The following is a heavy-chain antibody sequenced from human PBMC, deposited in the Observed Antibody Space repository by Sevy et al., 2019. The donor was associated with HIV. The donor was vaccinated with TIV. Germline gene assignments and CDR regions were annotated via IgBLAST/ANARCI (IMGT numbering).Heavy chain of an antibody. V-gene: IGHV3-23*01. Sequence: GGSLRLSCAASGFTFSSYAMSWVRQAPGKGLEWVSTFSFGCGKINYADSVKGRFTISRDNSKKTLYLQMHSLRAEDTAVYYCGREGYPKPHDYWGQGTLVTVSS. CDR1: GFTFSSYA. D-gene: IGHD2-2*01. J-gene: IGHJ4*02. CDR2: FSFGCGKI. CDR3: GREGYPKPHDY.